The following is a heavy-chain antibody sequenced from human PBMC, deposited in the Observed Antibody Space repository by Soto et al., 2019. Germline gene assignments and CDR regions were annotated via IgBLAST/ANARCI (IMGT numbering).Heavy chain of an antibody. V-gene: IGHV2-5*01. Sequence: QITLKESGPTLVKPTQTLTLTCTFSGFSLTTSGVGVGWIRQPPGKALEWLALIFWNDDERYSPSLKSRLTITKDPSKNQVVLTMTNMDPVDTATYYCVHTAYSYDPFGYWGRGTLVTVSS. D-gene: IGHD5-18*01. CDR2: IFWNDDE. CDR1: GFSLTTSGVG. CDR3: VHTAYSYDPFGY. J-gene: IGHJ4*02.